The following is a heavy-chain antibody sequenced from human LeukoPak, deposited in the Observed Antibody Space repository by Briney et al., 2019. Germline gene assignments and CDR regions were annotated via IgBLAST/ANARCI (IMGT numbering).Heavy chain of an antibody. D-gene: IGHD3-22*01. CDR3: ARPYDTRGYFPDY. J-gene: IGHJ4*02. Sequence: DSMKGRFTISRDNAKNSLYLQMYSLGAEDTAVYYCARPYDTRGYFPDYWGQGTLVTVSS. V-gene: IGHV3-7*01.